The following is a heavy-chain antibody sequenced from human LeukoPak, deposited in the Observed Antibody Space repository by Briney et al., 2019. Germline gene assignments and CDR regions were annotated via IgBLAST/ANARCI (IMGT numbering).Heavy chain of an antibody. J-gene: IGHJ4*02. Sequence: PGGSLRLSCAASGFTFSSYWMSWVRQSPGKGLEWVANIKGDGSEKHYADSVKGRFTIFRDNAKNSIYLHMDSLRVEDTTVYYCARDRWQWLSDYWGQGTLVTVSS. V-gene: IGHV3-7*01. CDR1: GFTFSSYW. D-gene: IGHD6-19*01. CDR2: IKGDGSEK. CDR3: ARDRWQWLSDY.